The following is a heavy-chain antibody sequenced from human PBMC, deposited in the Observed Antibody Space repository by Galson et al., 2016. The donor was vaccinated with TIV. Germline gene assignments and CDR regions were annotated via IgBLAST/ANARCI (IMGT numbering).Heavy chain of an antibody. J-gene: IGHJ4*02. Sequence: TLSLTCAVSGESLSDYYWNWIRQPPGKGLEWIGEINHKGSTNYNPSLKNRVSMSVDRSKSQFSLRLSSVTAADTAVYYCASYPNLFGSGNYYKDFDFWGQGILVTVSS. D-gene: IGHD3-10*01. CDR1: GESLSDYY. CDR3: ASYPNLFGSGNYYKDFDF. CDR2: INHKGST. V-gene: IGHV4-34*01.